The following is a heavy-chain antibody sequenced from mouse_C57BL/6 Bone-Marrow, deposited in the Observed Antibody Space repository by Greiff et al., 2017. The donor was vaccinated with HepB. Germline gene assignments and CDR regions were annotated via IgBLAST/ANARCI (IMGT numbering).Heavy chain of an antibody. Sequence: QVQLQQSGAELARPGASVKLSCKASGYTFTSYGISWVKQRTGQGLEWIGEIYPRSGNTYYNEKFKGKATLTADKSSSTAYMELRSLTSEDSAVYFCARKVSYLFAYWGQGTLVTVSA. J-gene: IGHJ3*01. CDR1: GYTFTSYG. CDR3: ARKVSYLFAY. V-gene: IGHV1-81*01. CDR2: IYPRSGNT. D-gene: IGHD1-1*01.